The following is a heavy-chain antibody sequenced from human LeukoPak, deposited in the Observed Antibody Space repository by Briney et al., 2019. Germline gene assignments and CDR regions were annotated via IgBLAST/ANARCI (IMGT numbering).Heavy chain of an antibody. CDR1: GFTFSSYA. Sequence: GGSLRLSCAASGFTFSSYAMHWVRQAPGKGLEWVAVISYDGSNKYYADSVKGRFTISRDNSKNTLYLQMNSLRAEDTAVYYCATANPVAVGYYYGMDVWGQGTTVTVSS. CDR2: ISYDGSNK. V-gene: IGHV3-30*04. J-gene: IGHJ6*02. D-gene: IGHD6-19*01. CDR3: ATANPVAVGYYYGMDV.